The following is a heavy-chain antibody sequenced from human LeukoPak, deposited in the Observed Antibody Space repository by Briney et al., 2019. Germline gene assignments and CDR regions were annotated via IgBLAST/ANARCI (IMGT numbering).Heavy chain of an antibody. Sequence: GGSLRLSCAASGFTFSSYGMHWVRQAPGKGLEWVAVISYDGSNKYYADSVKGRFTISRDNSKNTLYLQMNSLRAEDTAVYYCARVPQRYFDWLPLDYWGQGTLVTVSS. D-gene: IGHD3-9*01. CDR2: ISYDGSNK. V-gene: IGHV3-30*03. CDR3: ARVPQRYFDWLPLDY. CDR1: GFTFSSYG. J-gene: IGHJ4*02.